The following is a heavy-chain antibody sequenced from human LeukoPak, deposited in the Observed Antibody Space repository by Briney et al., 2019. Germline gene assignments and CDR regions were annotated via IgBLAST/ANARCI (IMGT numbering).Heavy chain of an antibody. J-gene: IGHJ3*01. CDR3: ARDSGLGLFGV. CDR1: GYAFISHG. CDR2: ISTFKGDT. Sequence: ASVKVSCKASGYAFISHGISWVRQAPGQGLEWMGWISTFKGDTKYAQKFQDRVTMTTDTSTSTAHLELRSLTSEDTAIYYCARDSGLGLFGVWGQGTVVTVSS. D-gene: IGHD3-10*01. V-gene: IGHV1-18*01.